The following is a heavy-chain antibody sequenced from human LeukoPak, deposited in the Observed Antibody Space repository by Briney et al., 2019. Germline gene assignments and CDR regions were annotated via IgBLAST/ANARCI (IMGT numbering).Heavy chain of an antibody. J-gene: IGHJ5*02. CDR3: ARDGGYGGSNWFDP. CDR2: IDNSGRT. D-gene: IGHD4-23*01. V-gene: IGHV4-59*01. CDR1: GGSISSYY. Sequence: SETLSLTCTVSGGSISSYYWSWIRQPPGKGLEWIGYIDNSGRTNYNPSLKSRVTISVDTSKNQFSLKLSSVTAADTAVYYCARDGGYGGSNWFDPWGQGTLVTVSS.